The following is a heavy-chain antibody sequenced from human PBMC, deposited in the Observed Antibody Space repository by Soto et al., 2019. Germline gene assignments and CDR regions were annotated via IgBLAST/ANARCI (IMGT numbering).Heavy chain of an antibody. CDR2: ITSTSSII. CDR1: GFTFSTYS. D-gene: IGHD2-2*01. Sequence: GGSLRLSCAGSGFTFSTYSMNWVRQTPGKGLEYISYITSTSSIIYYADSVKGRFTISRDNAKSSLYLQMNSLRDDDTAVYFCARFPEAYCSTTICYGFDYWGQGTLVTVSS. J-gene: IGHJ4*02. CDR3: ARFPEAYCSTTICYGFDY. V-gene: IGHV3-48*02.